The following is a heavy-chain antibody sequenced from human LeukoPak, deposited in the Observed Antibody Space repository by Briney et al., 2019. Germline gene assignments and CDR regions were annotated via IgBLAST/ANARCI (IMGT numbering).Heavy chain of an antibody. V-gene: IGHV4-39*07. J-gene: IGHJ4*02. CDR2: IYYSGGT. D-gene: IGHD6-19*01. CDR1: GGSISSSSYY. CDR3: AREQQWLEPFDY. Sequence: PSETLSLTCTVSGGSISSSSYYWGWIRQPPGKGLEWIGSIYYSGGTYYNPSLKSRVTISVDTSKNQFSLKLSSVTAADTAVYYCAREQQWLEPFDYWGQGTLVTVSS.